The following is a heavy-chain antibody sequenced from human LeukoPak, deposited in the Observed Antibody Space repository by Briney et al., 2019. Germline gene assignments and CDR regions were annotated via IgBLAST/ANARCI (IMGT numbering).Heavy chain of an antibody. J-gene: IGHJ6*03. CDR3: ARGYCSSTSCYRPHYYYMDV. V-gene: IGHV4-59*01. CDR2: IYYSGST. CDR1: GGSISSYY. Sequence: SETLSLTCTVSGGSISSYYWSWIRQPPGKGLEWIGYIYYSGSTNYNPSLKGRVTISVDTSKNQFSLKLCSVTAADTAVYYCARGYCSSTSCYRPHYYYMDVWGKGTTVTVSS. D-gene: IGHD2-2*01.